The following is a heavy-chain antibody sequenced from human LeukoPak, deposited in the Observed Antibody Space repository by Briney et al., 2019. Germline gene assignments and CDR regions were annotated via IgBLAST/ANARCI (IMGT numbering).Heavy chain of an antibody. Sequence: GGSLRLSCAASGFTFSSYNMDWVRQSPGKGLEWVSTILSTSGYMYYADSVKDRFTVSRDNARNSLYLQMNSLRAGDTAVYYCARHYSVGYYAFDAFDLWGQGTMVTVSS. CDR1: GFTFSSYN. CDR3: ARHYSVGYYAFDAFDL. V-gene: IGHV3-21*06. J-gene: IGHJ3*01. CDR2: ILSTSGYM. D-gene: IGHD3-22*01.